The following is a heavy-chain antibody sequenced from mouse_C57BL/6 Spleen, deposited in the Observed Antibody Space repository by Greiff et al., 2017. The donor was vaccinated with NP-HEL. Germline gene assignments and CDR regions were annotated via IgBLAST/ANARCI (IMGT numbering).Heavy chain of an antibody. CDR3: ARRWGYYYGSSYYAMDY. D-gene: IGHD1-1*01. V-gene: IGHV5-17*01. CDR2: ISSGSSTI. Sequence: LMESGGGLVKPGGSLKLSCAASGFTFSDYGMHWVRQAPEKGLEWVAYISSGSSTIYYADTVKGRFTISRDNAKNTLFLQMTSLRSEDTAMYYCARRWGYYYGSSYYAMDYWGQGTSVTVSS. CDR1: GFTFSDYG. J-gene: IGHJ4*01.